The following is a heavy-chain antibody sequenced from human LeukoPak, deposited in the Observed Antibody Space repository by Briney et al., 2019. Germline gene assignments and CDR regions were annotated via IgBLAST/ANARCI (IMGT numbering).Heavy chain of an antibody. J-gene: IGHJ4*02. CDR1: GFTFSNAW. CDR2: IKSNTDGETT. Sequence: PGGSLRLSCAASGFTFSNAWMSWVRQAPGKGLEWVGRIKSNTDGETTDYAAPVKGRFTISRDDSKNTLYLQMNSLKTEDTAVYYCTTDAAGDYDSSGPYYFDYWGQGTLVTVSS. CDR3: TTDAAGDYDSSGPYYFDY. D-gene: IGHD3-22*01. V-gene: IGHV3-15*01.